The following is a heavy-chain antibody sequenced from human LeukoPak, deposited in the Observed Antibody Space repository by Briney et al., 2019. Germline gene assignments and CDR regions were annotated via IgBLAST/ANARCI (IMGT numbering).Heavy chain of an antibody. Sequence: GGSLKLSCLASGFTFSDFAMNWVRQAPGKGLEWVSHVGGGRANTYYADSVKGRFTISRDDSKSTLYLHLTSLRADDTAVYFCAKDMVQRNAVSDPFDIWGQGTMVTVSS. V-gene: IGHV3-23*01. CDR2: VGGGRANT. CDR3: AKDMVQRNAVSDPFDI. CDR1: GFTFSDFA. D-gene: IGHD3-10*01. J-gene: IGHJ3*02.